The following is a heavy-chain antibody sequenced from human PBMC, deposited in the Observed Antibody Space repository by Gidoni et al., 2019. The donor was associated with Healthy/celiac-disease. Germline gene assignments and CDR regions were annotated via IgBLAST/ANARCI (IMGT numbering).Heavy chain of an antibody. D-gene: IGHD2-15*01. CDR1: GFIVSSNY. V-gene: IGHV3-66*02. Sequence: EVTLVESGGGLVQPGGSLRLSCAASGFIVSSNYMSWVRQAPGKGLEWVSVIYSGGSTYYADSVKGRFTISRDNSKNTLYLQMNSLRAEDTAVYYCARDPTYCSGGSCYHHGAFDIWGQGTMVTVSS. CDR2: IYSGGST. J-gene: IGHJ3*02. CDR3: ARDPTYCSGGSCYHHGAFDI.